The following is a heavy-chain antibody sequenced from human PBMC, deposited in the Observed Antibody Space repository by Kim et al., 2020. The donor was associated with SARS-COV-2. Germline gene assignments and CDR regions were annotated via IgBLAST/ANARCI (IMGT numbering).Heavy chain of an antibody. D-gene: IGHD4-4*01. CDR1: GLSFGSSS. Sequence: GGSLRLSCTASGLSFGSSSMNWVRQAPGKGLEWVSSISSSSYHIYYADSVKGRFTISRDNARNSLFLQMNSLRAEDTAVYYCARDQIDYNSRFYFDYWGQGALVTVSS. V-gene: IGHV3-21*01. CDR2: ISSSSYHI. J-gene: IGHJ4*02. CDR3: ARDQIDYNSRFYFDY.